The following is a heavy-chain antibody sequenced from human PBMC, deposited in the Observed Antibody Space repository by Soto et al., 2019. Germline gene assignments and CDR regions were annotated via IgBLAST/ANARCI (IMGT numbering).Heavy chain of an antibody. CDR1: GYTFTSYD. V-gene: IGHV1-8*01. D-gene: IGHD2-15*01. CDR2: MNPNSGNT. CDR3: ARFAVVVVAASDAFDI. J-gene: IGHJ3*02. Sequence: QVQLVQSGAEVKKPGASVKVSCKASGYTFTSYDINWVRQATGQGLEWMGGMNPNSGNTGYAQKFQGRVTMTRNTSISTAYMELSSLRSEDTAVYYCARFAVVVVAASDAFDIWGQGTMVTVSS.